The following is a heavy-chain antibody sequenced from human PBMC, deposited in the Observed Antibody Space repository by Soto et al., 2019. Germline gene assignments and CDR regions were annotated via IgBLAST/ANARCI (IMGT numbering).Heavy chain of an antibody. J-gene: IGHJ4*02. V-gene: IGHV4-59*08. CDR3: ARRYGGNLDY. Sequence: SETLSLTCTVSGGSISSYYWIWIRQPPGKGLEWIGYIYYSGSTNYNPSLKSRVTISVDTSKNQFSLKLSSVTAADTAVYYCARRYGGNLDYWGQGTLVTVPQ. D-gene: IGHD1-26*01. CDR2: IYYSGST. CDR1: GGSISSYY.